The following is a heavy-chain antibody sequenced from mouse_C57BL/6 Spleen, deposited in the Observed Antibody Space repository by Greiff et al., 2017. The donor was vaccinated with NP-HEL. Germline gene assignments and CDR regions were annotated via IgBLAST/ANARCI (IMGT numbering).Heavy chain of an antibody. CDR2: ILPGSGST. CDR1: GYTFTGYW. CDR3: ARLGRHYYYGTGFAY. Sequence: LQESGAELMKPGASVKLSCKATGYTFTGYWIEWVKQRPGHGLEWIGEILPGSGSTNYNEKFKGKATFTADTSSNTAYMQISSLTTEDSAIYYCARLGRHYYYGTGFAYWGQGTLVTVSA. V-gene: IGHV1-9*01. J-gene: IGHJ3*01. D-gene: IGHD1-1*01.